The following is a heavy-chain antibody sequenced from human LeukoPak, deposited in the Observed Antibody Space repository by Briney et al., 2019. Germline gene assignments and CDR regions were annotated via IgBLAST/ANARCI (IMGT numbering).Heavy chain of an antibody. J-gene: IGHJ4*02. Sequence: GGSLRLSCAASGFTFSNYWMHWVRQAPGKGLVWVSRINSDMSSTNYADSVKGRFTISRDNAKNTLYLQMNSLRAEDTVVYYCARDIAVSGNYFDYWGQGTLVTVSS. V-gene: IGHV3-74*01. CDR1: GFTFSNYW. D-gene: IGHD6-19*01. CDR3: ARDIAVSGNYFDY. CDR2: INSDMSST.